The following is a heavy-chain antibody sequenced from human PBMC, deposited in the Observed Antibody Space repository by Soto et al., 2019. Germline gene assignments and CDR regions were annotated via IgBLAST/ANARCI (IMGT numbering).Heavy chain of an antibody. CDR2: IKEDGSEK. CDR3: ARDLGAPGRGSAVGYYYHYGMDV. Sequence: EVQLVESGGGLVQPGGSLRLSCAASEFTFSSYWMNWVRQAPGKGLEWVANIKEDGSEKYYVDSVKARFTISRDNAKKSLYLQMNSLRGEDTAVYYCARDLGAPGRGSAVGYYYHYGMDVWGQGTTVTVSS. D-gene: IGHD2-2*01. V-gene: IGHV3-7*05. J-gene: IGHJ6*02. CDR1: EFTFSSYW.